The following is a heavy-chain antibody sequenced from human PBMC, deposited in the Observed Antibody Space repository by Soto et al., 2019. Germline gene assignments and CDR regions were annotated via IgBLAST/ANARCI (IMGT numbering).Heavy chain of an antibody. J-gene: IGHJ5*02. Sequence: ASVKVSCKASGYTFTSYAMHWVRQAPGQRLEWMGWINAGNGNTKYSQKFQGRVTITRDTSASTAYMELSSLRSEDTAVYYCALKYVVPAAKDDNWFDPWGQGTLVTVSS. CDR1: GYTFTSYA. D-gene: IGHD2-2*01. V-gene: IGHV1-3*01. CDR3: ALKYVVPAAKDDNWFDP. CDR2: INAGNGNT.